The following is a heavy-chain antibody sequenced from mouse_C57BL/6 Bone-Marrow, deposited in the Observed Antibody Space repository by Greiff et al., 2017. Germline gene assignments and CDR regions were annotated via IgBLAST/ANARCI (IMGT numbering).Heavy chain of an antibody. V-gene: IGHV1-76*01. CDR1: GYTFTDYY. CDR3: ARAYYYGSSHWYFDV. Sequence: QVQLQQSGAELVRPGASVKLSCKASGYTFTDYYINWVKQRPGQGLEWIARIYPGSGNTYYNEKFKGKATLTAEKSSSTAYMQLSSLTSEDSAVYFWARAYYYGSSHWYFDVWGTGTTVTVSS. CDR2: IYPGSGNT. J-gene: IGHJ1*03. D-gene: IGHD1-1*01.